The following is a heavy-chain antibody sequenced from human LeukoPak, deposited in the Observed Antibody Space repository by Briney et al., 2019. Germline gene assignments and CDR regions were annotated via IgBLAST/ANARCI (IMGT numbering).Heavy chain of an antibody. D-gene: IGHD2-2*01. V-gene: IGHV1-69*02. Sequence: SVKVSCKASGGTFSSYTISWVRQAPGQGLEWMGRIIPILGIANYAQKFQGRVTITADKSTSTAYMELSSLRSEDTAVYYCARANFLYCSSTTCLFDYWGQGTLVTVSS. CDR1: GGTFSSYT. CDR2: IIPILGIA. J-gene: IGHJ4*02. CDR3: ARANFLYCSSTTCLFDY.